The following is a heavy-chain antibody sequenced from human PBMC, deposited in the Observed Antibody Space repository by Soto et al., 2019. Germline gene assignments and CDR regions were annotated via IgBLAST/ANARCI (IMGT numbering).Heavy chain of an antibody. V-gene: IGHV3-21*01. J-gene: IGHJ3*02. D-gene: IGHD5-18*01. CDR1: GFTFSSYT. CDR2: ISSRSNYI. Sequence: GGSLILSCAASGFTFSSYTMNWVRQAPGKGLEWVSSISSRSNYIYYADSVKGRFTISRDNAKNSLYLQMSSLRAEDTAVYYCARDLNTAFVIGDARDILGRGIRGTVS. CDR3: ARDLNTAFVIGDARDI.